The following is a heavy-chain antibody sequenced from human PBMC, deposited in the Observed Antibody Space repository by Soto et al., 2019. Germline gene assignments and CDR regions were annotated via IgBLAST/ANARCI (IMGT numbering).Heavy chain of an antibody. J-gene: IGHJ6*02. CDR2: TYYRSKWYN. CDR1: GDSVSSNSAA. CDR3: ARSISGYLELQPGLYGMDV. D-gene: IGHD1-7*01. V-gene: IGHV6-1*01. Sequence: PSQTLSLTCAISGDSVSSNSAAWNWIRQSPSRGLEWLGRTYYRSKWYNDYAVSVKSRITINPDTSKNQFPLQLNSVTPEDTAVYYCARSISGYLELQPGLYGMDVWGQGTTVTVSS.